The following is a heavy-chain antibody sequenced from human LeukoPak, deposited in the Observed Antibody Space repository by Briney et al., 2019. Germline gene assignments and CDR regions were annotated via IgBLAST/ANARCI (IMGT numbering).Heavy chain of an antibody. D-gene: IGHD1-26*01. CDR3: ARDQKVGATPYFGMDV. CDR1: GGTFSSYA. Sequence: VKVSCKASGGTFSSYAISWVRQAPGQGLEWMGRIIPILGIANYAQKFQGRVTITADKSTSTAYMELSSLRSEDTAMYYCARDQKVGATPYFGMDVWGQGTTVTVSS. J-gene: IGHJ6*02. V-gene: IGHV1-69*04. CDR2: IIPILGIA.